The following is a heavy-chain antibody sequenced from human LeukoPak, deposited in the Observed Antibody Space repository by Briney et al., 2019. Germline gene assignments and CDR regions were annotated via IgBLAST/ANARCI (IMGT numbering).Heavy chain of an antibody. D-gene: IGHD1-26*01. CDR2: IYYSGST. CDR1: GGSISSYY. J-gene: IGHJ3*02. Sequence: PSETLSLTCTVSGGSISSYYWSWIRQPPGKGLEWIGYIYYSGSTNYNPSLKSRDTISVDTSKNQFSLKLSSVTAADTAVYYCARRGGSYYVDAFDIWGQGTMVTVSS. CDR3: ARRGGSYYVDAFDI. V-gene: IGHV4-59*08.